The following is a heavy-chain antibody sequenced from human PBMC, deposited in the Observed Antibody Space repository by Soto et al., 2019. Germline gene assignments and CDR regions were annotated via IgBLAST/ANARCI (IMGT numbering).Heavy chain of an antibody. D-gene: IGHD4-17*01. CDR2: IYYSGST. V-gene: IGHV4-39*01. J-gene: IGHJ4*02. Sequence: QLQLQESGPGLVKPSETLSLTCTVSGGSISSSSYYWGWIRQPPGKGLEWIGSIYYSGSTYYNPSIKSRVTIAEDTYKTQSALKLSSVTGADTAVYYCARQGTVIVVSFGHWGQGTLGTVPS. CDR3: ARQGTVIVVSFGH. CDR1: GGSISSSSYY.